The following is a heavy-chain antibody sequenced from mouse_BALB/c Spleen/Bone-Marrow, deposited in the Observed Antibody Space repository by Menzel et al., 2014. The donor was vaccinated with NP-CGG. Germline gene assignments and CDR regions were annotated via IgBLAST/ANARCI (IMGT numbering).Heavy chain of an antibody. Sequence: VHLVESGAELMKPGASVKISCKATGYTFSSYWIEWVKQRPGQGLEWIGEILPGSGSTNYNEKFKGKATFTADTSSNTAYMQLSSLTSEDSAVYYCAREDGLWYFDVWGAGTTVTVSS. CDR2: ILPGSGST. J-gene: IGHJ1*01. V-gene: IGHV1-9*01. D-gene: IGHD1-1*01. CDR1: GYTFSSYW. CDR3: AREDGLWYFDV.